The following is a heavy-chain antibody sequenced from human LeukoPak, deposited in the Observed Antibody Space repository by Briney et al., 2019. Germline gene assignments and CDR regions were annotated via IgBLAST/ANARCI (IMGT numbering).Heavy chain of an antibody. CDR3: ARGYCSGGSCYEVDY. D-gene: IGHD2-15*01. CDR2: ISAYNGNT. V-gene: IGHV1-18*04. J-gene: IGHJ4*02. CDR1: GYTFTGYY. Sequence: ASVKVSCKASGYTFTGYYMHWVRQAPGQGLEWMGWISAYNGNTNYAQKLQGRVTMTTDTSTSTAYMELRSLRSDDTAVYYCARGYCSGGSCYEVDYWGQGTLVTVSS.